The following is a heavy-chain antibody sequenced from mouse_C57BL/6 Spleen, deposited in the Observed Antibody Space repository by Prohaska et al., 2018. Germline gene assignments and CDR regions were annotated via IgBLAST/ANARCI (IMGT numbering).Heavy chain of an antibody. J-gene: IGHJ4*01. CDR2: ISYDGSN. V-gene: IGHV3-6*01. CDR3: ARDGRLYAMDY. D-gene: IGHD2-12*01. Sequence: DVQLQESGPGLVKPSQSLSLTCSVTGYSITSGYYWNWIRQFPGNKLEWMGYISYDGSNNYNPSLKNRISITRDTSKNQFFLKLNSVTTEDTATYYCARDGRLYAMDYWGQGTSVTVSS. CDR1: GYSITSGYY.